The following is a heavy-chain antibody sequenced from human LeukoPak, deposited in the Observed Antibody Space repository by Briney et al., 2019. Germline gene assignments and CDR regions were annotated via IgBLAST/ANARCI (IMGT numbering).Heavy chain of an antibody. J-gene: IGHJ4*02. Sequence: GGSLRLSCAASGFTFSSYAMNWVRQAPGKGLEWVSAISGSGGSTYYADSVKGRFTISRDNSKNTLYLQMNSLRAEDTAVYYCAKDPTSSGWYENFDYWGQGTLVTVSS. D-gene: IGHD6-19*01. V-gene: IGHV3-23*01. CDR1: GFTFSSYA. CDR3: AKDPTSSGWYENFDY. CDR2: ISGSGGST.